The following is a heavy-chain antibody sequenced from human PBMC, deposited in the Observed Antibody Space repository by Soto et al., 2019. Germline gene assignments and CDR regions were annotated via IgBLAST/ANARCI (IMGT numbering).Heavy chain of an antibody. CDR3: ADSWLPAIY. Sequence: EEHLVESGGGLVQPGGSIRLSCAASGFSFSHYWMHWVRQAPGKGLVWVSRISPDGRTTTYADSVKGRFTISRDNAKSTLYLQMNSLTVEDGVVYYCADSWLPAIYWGPGALVTVSS. J-gene: IGHJ4*02. CDR2: ISPDGRTT. CDR1: GFSFSHYW. V-gene: IGHV3-74*01. D-gene: IGHD5-12*01.